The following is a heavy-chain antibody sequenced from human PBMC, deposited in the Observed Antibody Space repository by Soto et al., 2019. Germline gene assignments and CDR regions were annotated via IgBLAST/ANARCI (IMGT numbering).Heavy chain of an antibody. CDR1: GGTIRSPDW. CDR3: ARGRGRYSSGWSWFDP. J-gene: IGHJ5*02. V-gene: IGHV4-4*02. D-gene: IGHD6-19*01. Sequence: SETLSLTCGVSGGTIRSPDWWTWVRQPPGKGLEWIGEIFQSGSTNYTPSLESRVTISVDKSKNQFSLTLTSVTAADTAVYFCARGRGRYSSGWSWFDPWGQGILVTVSS. CDR2: IFQSGST.